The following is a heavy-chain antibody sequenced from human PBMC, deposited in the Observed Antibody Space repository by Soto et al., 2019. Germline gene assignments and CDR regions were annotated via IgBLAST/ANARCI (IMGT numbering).Heavy chain of an antibody. CDR1: GGTIRSPDW. CDR3: ARGRGRYSSGWSWFDP. J-gene: IGHJ5*02. V-gene: IGHV4-4*02. D-gene: IGHD6-19*01. Sequence: SETLSLTCGVSGGTIRSPDWWTWVRQPPGKGLEWIGEIFQSGSTNYTPSLESRVTISVDKSKNQFSLTLTSVTAADTAVYFCARGRGRYSSGWSWFDPWGQGILVTVSS. CDR2: IFQSGST.